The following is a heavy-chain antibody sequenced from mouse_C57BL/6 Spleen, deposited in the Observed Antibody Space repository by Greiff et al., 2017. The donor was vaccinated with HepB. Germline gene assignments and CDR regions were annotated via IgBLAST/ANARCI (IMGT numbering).Heavy chain of an antibody. V-gene: IGHV1-15*01. Sequence: LVESGAELVRPGASVTLSCKASGYTFTDYEMHWVKQTPVHGLEWIGAIDPETGGTAYNQKFKGKAILTADKSSSTAYMELRSLTSEDSAVYYCTRQIYYGYGDFDYWGQGTTLTVSS. CDR2: IDPETGGT. J-gene: IGHJ2*01. CDR3: TRQIYYGYGDFDY. D-gene: IGHD2-2*01. CDR1: GYTFTDYE.